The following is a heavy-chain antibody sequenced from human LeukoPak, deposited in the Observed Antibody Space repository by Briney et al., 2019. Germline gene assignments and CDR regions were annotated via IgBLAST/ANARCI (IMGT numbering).Heavy chain of an antibody. CDR2: ISSSGSI. Sequence: SETLSLTCTVSGGSIGYNYWNWIRRSPERGLAGMGYISSSGSIDYTPSLRSRVTMSLDTSKNRLSLNLRSVSAADTAIYYCGGYDHTNYLAYWGQGILVTVSS. CDR3: GGYDHTNYLAY. J-gene: IGHJ4*02. CDR1: GGSIGYNY. V-gene: IGHV4-59*13. D-gene: IGHD1-14*01.